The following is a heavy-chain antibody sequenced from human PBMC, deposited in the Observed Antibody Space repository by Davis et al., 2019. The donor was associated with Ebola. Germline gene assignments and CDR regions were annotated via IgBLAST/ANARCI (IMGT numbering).Heavy chain of an antibody. V-gene: IGHV4-34*01. CDR3: ARGQKRVRSSSWYYYYGMDV. Sequence: PSETLSLTCAVYGGSFSGYYWSWIRQPPGKGLEWIGEINHSGSTNYNPSLKSRVTISVDKSKNQFSLKLGSVTAADTAVYYCARGQKRVRSSSWYYYYGMDVWGQGTTVTVSS. CDR2: INHSGST. D-gene: IGHD6-13*01. J-gene: IGHJ6*02. CDR1: GGSFSGYY.